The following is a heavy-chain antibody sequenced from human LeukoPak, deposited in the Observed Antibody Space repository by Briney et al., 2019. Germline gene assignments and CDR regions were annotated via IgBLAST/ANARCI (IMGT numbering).Heavy chain of an antibody. CDR3: AKGDYGDSGHFDY. D-gene: IGHD4-17*01. Sequence: PGGSLRLSRAASGLIFSSYVMHWVRQAPGKGLEWVAVISYDGSNKFYADSVKGRFTISRDNSKNTLYLQMNSLRAEDTAVYFCAKGDYGDSGHFDYWGQGTLVTVSS. J-gene: IGHJ4*02. V-gene: IGHV3-30*18. CDR1: GLIFSSYV. CDR2: ISYDGSNK.